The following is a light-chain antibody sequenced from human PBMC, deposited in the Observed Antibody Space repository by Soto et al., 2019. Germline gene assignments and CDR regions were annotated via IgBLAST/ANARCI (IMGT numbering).Light chain of an antibody. V-gene: IGKV3-20*01. CDR2: GAS. CDR3: QQYGSSPYT. J-gene: IGKJ2*01. CDR1: QSVSRSY. Sequence: EIVFTKSPVTMSLSPWERATLSCRASQSVSRSYLAWYQQKPGQAPRLLIYGASSMATGIPYRFSGSGSGTDFTLTISRLEPEDFAVYYCQQYGSSPYTFGQGTKLEIK.